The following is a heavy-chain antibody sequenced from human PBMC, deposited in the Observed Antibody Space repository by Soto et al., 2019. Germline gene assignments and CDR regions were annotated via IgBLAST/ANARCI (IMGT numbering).Heavy chain of an antibody. V-gene: IGHV4-34*01. D-gene: IGHD3-10*01. CDR2: INHSGST. J-gene: IGHJ5*02. CDR3: ARGPQFAKNWFDP. CDR1: GWSFSGYY. Sequence: SETLSLTCAFYGWSFSGYYWSLIRQPPGKGLEWIGEINHSGSTNYNPSLKSRVTISVDTSKNQFSLKLSSVTAADMAVYYCARGPQFAKNWFDPWGQGTLVTVSS.